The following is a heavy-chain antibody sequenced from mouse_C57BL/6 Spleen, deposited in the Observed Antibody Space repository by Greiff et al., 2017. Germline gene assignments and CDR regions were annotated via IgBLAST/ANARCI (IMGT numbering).Heavy chain of an antibody. Sequence: QVQLQQSGAELVRPGTSVKVSCKASGYAFTNYLIEWVKQRPGQGLEWIGVINPGSGGTNYNEKFKGKATLTADKSSSTAYMQLSSLTSEDSAVYFCARLGKADYYAMDYWGQGTSVTVSS. J-gene: IGHJ4*01. V-gene: IGHV1-54*01. D-gene: IGHD4-1*01. CDR1: GYAFTNYL. CDR2: INPGSGGT. CDR3: ARLGKADYYAMDY.